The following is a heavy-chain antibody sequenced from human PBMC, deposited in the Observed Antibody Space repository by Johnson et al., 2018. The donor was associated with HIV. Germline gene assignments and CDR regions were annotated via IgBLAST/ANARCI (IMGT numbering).Heavy chain of an antibody. D-gene: IGHD2-2*02. J-gene: IGHJ3*02. V-gene: IGHV3-66*01. CDR3: AVGKYCSSTSCYMEDAFDI. CDR1: GFTVSNNY. CDR2: IYSGGST. Sequence: VQLVESGGGLVQPGGSLRLSCAASGFTVSNNYLGWVRQAPGKGLEWVSIIYSGGSTYYADSVKGRFTISRDNSKNTLYLQMNSLRAEDTAVYYCAVGKYCSSTSCYMEDAFDIWGQGTMVTVSS.